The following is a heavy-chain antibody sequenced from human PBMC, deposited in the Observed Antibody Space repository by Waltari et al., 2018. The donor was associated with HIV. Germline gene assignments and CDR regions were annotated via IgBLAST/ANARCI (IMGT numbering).Heavy chain of an antibody. CDR3: ARPYCGGDCYSFDY. Sequence: QVQLVQSGAEVKKPGASVKVSCKASGYTFTSYYMHWVRQAPGQGLEWMGIINPRGGSKSHGKKVQGRGTMTRDTSTSTVYMELSSLRSEDTAVYYCARPYCGGDCYSFDYWGQGTLVTVSS. D-gene: IGHD2-21*02. V-gene: IGHV1-46*03. J-gene: IGHJ4*02. CDR2: INPRGGSK. CDR1: GYTFTSYY.